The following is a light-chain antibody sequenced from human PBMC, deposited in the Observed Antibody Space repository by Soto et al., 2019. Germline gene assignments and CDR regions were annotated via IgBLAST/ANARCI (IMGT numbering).Light chain of an antibody. CDR1: QSISSS. V-gene: IGKV1-39*01. CDR3: PQSYSTPIT. J-gene: IGKJ5*01. Sequence: DIQMTQSPSSLSASVGDRVTITCRASQSISSSLNWYQQKPGKAPKLLIYAASSLQSGVPSRSSGSGSGTDFTLTISSLQPEHFATYYCPQSYSTPITFGQGTRLEIK. CDR2: AAS.